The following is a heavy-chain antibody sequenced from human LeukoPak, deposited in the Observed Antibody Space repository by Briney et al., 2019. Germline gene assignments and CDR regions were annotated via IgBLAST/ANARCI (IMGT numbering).Heavy chain of an antibody. D-gene: IGHD6-13*01. CDR1: GFTFSSYW. V-gene: IGHV3-7*01. Sequence: PGRSLRLSCAAAGFTFSSYWTSWVRQAPGKGLGLVTYIKQDGSAKYYVECVKGRFTISRDNTKNSLYLQMNRLRVEDTAVYYCAREPTYSSSWYTTCDFWGQGTLVTVSS. CDR3: AREPTYSSSWYTTCDF. J-gene: IGHJ4*02. CDR2: IKQDGSAK.